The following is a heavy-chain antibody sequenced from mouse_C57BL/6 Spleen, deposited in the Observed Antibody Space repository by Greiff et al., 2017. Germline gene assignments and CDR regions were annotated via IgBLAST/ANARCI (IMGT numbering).Heavy chain of an antibody. CDR2: IYPGDGDT. J-gene: IGHJ4*01. Sequence: QVQLKESGAELVKPGASVKISCKASGYAFSSYWMNWVKQRPGKGLEWIGQIYPGDGDTNYNGKFKGKATLTADKSSSTAYMQLSSLTSEDSAVYFCARRSNYAMDYWGQGTSVTVSS. CDR3: ARRSNYAMDY. CDR1: GYAFSSYW. V-gene: IGHV1-80*01.